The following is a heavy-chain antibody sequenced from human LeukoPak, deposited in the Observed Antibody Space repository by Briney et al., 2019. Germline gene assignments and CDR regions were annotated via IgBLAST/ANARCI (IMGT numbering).Heavy chain of an antibody. CDR3: ARVPIVVVPADYYYYYYMDV. J-gene: IGHJ6*03. V-gene: IGHV1-18*01. D-gene: IGHD2-2*01. CDR1: GYTFTSYG. CDR2: ISAYNGNT. Sequence: ASVKVSCKASGYTFTSYGISWVRQAPGQGLEWMGWISAYNGNTNYAQKLQGRVTMTTDTSTSTAYMELRSLRSDDTAVYYCARVPIVVVPADYYYYYYMDVWGKGTTVTISS.